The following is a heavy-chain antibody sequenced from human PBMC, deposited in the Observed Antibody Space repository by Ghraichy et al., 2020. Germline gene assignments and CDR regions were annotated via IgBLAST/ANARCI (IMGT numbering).Heavy chain of an antibody. D-gene: IGHD4-11*01. CDR1: GFTFSSYW. Sequence: GESLNISCAASGFTFSSYWMSWVRQAPGKGLEWVANIKQDGSEKYYVDSVKGRFTISRDNAKNSLYLQMNSLRAEDTAVYYCARDLFQKRNTLYYYYYGMDVWGQGTTVTVSS. V-gene: IGHV3-7*03. CDR3: ARDLFQKRNTLYYYYYGMDV. CDR2: IKQDGSEK. J-gene: IGHJ6*02.